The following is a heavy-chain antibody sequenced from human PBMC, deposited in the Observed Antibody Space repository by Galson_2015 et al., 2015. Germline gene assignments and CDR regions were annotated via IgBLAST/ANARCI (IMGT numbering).Heavy chain of an antibody. J-gene: IGHJ4*02. CDR2: IYWAGDQ. Sequence: PALVKPTPTLTLTCSFSGFSLSTNGVGVGWIRQPPGQALEWLGLIYWAGDQRYSPSLNSRFTISKDPSRTQVVLTMANVEPVDTGTYYCVRRLGDEVFDFWGQGVLVIVSS. V-gene: IGHV2-5*02. CDR1: GFSLSTNGVG. CDR3: VRRLGDEVFDF.